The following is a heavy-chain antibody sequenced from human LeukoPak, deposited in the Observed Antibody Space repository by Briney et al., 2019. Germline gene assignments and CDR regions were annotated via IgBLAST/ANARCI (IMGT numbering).Heavy chain of an antibody. CDR2: IYYSGST. D-gene: IGHD3-9*01. CDR1: GGSISSSSYY. Sequence: SETLSLTCTVSGGSISSSSYYWGWIRQPPGKGLEWIGSIYYSGSTYYNPSLKSRVTISVDTSKNQFSLKLSSVTAADTAVYYCARGKERLRYFDWLSNNYYFDYWGQGTLVTVSS. CDR3: ARGKERLRYFDWLSNNYYFDY. J-gene: IGHJ4*02. V-gene: IGHV4-39*07.